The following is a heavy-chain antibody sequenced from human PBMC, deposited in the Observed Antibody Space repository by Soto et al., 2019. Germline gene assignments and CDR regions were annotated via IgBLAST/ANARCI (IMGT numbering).Heavy chain of an antibody. V-gene: IGHV4-30-4*01. D-gene: IGHD6-13*01. J-gene: IGHJ5*02. CDR1: GGSISSGDYY. Sequence: SETLSLTCTVSGGSISSGDYYWSWIRQPPGKGLEWIGYIYYSGITYYNPSLKSRVTISVDTSKNQFSLKLSSVTAADTAVYYCARGVRDYSSSSNWFDPWGQGTLVTVSS. CDR3: ARGVRDYSSSSNWFDP. CDR2: IYYSGIT.